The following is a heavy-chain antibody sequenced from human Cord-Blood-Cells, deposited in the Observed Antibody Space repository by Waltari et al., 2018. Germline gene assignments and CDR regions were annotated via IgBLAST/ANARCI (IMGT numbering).Heavy chain of an antibody. Sequence: QVQLVQSGAEVKKPGASVKVSCKASGYTFTSYGTSWVRQAPGQGLEWMGWISAYNGNTNYAQKLQGRVTMTTDTSTSTAYMELRSLRSDDTAVYYCARDVYSSSWYYYYGMDVWGQGTTVTVSS. V-gene: IGHV1-18*01. CDR1: GYTFTSYG. J-gene: IGHJ6*02. D-gene: IGHD6-13*01. CDR2: ISAYNGNT. CDR3: ARDVYSSSWYYYYGMDV.